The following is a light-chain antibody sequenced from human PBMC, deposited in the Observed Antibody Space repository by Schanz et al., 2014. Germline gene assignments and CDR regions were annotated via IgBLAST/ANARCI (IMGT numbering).Light chain of an antibody. CDR3: QQSYSTPA. J-gene: IGKJ5*01. Sequence: EIVLTQSPGTLSLSPGERATLSCRASQSVSSSYLAWYQQKPGQAPRLLIYGASSRATDIPDRFSGSGSGTDFTLTISSLQPEDFATYYCQQSYSTPAFGQGTRLEIK. CDR2: GAS. V-gene: IGKV3-20*01. CDR1: QSVSSSY.